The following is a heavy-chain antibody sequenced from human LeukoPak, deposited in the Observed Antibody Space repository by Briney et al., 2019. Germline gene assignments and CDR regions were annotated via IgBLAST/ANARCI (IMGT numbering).Heavy chain of an antibody. CDR3: ARDVGSGDGHNLDS. CDR2: ISAYSGNK. J-gene: IGHJ5*01. CDR1: GYTFTSYG. Sequence: ASVKVSCKGAGYTFTSYGFSWVRQAPGQGLEWIGWISAYSGNKKYVQRFQDRLTMTTDASTSTFYMELRSLGSDDTAVYYCARDVGSGDGHNLDSWGHGTLVIVSS. D-gene: IGHD5-24*01. V-gene: IGHV1-18*01.